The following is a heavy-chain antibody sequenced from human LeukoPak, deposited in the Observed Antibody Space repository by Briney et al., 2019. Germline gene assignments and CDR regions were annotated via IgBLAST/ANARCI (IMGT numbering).Heavy chain of an antibody. D-gene: IGHD1-7*01. J-gene: IGHJ3*02. CDR3: ARYNWNYGVFDI. CDR1: GGSISSYY. V-gene: IGHV4-4*09. CDR2: IYTSGST. Sequence: SETLSLTCTVSGGSISSYYWSWIRQPPGKGLEWIGYIYTSGSTNYNPSLKSRVTISVDTSKNQFSLKLSSVTAADTAVYYCARYNWNYGVFDIWGQGTMVTVSS.